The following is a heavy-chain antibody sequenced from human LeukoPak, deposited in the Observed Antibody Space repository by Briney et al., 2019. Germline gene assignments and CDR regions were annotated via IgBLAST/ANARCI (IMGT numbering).Heavy chain of an antibody. CDR1: GFTFSSYA. D-gene: IGHD1-26*01. CDR2: IRGSGGST. Sequence: PGGSLRLSCAASGFTFSSYAMSWVRQTPGKGLEWVSAIRGSGGSTYYADSVKGRFTISRDNSKNTLYLQMNSLRAEDTAVYYCAKKVGASYYFDCWGQGTLVTVSS. V-gene: IGHV3-23*01. CDR3: AKKVGASYYFDC. J-gene: IGHJ4*02.